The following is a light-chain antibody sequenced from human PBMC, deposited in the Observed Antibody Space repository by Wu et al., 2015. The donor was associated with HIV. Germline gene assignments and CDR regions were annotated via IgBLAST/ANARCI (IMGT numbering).Light chain of an antibody. CDR1: QTISXN. Sequence: AILSCRASQTISXNLAWYQQKPGQAPRLLIYGASTRATGIPARFSGSGSGTEFTLTISSLQSEDFALYYCQQYNNDLRGTFGQGTRVEI. V-gene: IGKV3D-15*02. J-gene: IGKJ1*01. CDR3: QQYNNDLRGT. CDR2: GAS.